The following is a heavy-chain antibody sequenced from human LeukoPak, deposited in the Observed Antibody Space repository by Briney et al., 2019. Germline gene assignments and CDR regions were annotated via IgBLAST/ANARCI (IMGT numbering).Heavy chain of an antibody. CDR2: ISSSSSYI. V-gene: IGHV3-21*01. D-gene: IGHD1-26*01. CDR3: AKDASGSYVYYYYYYGMDV. J-gene: IGHJ6*02. Sequence: GGSLSLSCAASGFTFSSYSMNWVRQAPGKGLEWVSSISSSSSYIYYADSVKGRFTISRDNAKNSLYLQMNSLRAEDAAVYYCAKDASGSYVYYYYYYGMDVWGQGTTVTVSS. CDR1: GFTFSSYS.